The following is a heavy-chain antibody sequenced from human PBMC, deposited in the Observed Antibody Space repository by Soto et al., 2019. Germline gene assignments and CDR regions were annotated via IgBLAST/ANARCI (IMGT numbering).Heavy chain of an antibody. CDR3: ARHLGGMAYYYYGMDV. Sequence: HGESLKISCKGSGYSFTSYWISWVRQIPGKGLEWMGRIDPSDSYTNYSPSFQGHVTISADKSISTAYLQWSSLKASDTAMYYCARHLGGMAYYYYGMDVWGQGTTVTVSS. CDR2: IDPSDSYT. D-gene: IGHD3-10*01. CDR1: GYSFTSYW. J-gene: IGHJ6*02. V-gene: IGHV5-10-1*01.